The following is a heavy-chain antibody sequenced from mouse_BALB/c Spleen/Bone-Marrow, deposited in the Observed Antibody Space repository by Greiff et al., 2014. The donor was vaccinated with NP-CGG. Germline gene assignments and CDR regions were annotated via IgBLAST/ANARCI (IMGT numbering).Heavy chain of an antibody. Sequence: VQLQQSGAELVKPGASVKLSCTASGFNIKDTYMHWVKQRPEQGLEWIGRIDPANGNTKYDPKFQGKATITADTSSNTAYLQPCMLTSEDTAVYYCASYYDGINSFAYWGQGTLVTVSA. CDR1: GFNIKDTY. CDR2: IDPANGNT. V-gene: IGHV14-3*02. CDR3: ASYYDGINSFAY. J-gene: IGHJ3*01. D-gene: IGHD1-1*01.